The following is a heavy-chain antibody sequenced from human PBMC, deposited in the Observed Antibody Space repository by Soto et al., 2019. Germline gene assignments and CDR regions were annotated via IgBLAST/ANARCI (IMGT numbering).Heavy chain of an antibody. Sequence: GESLKISCKGSGYSFTSYWIGWVRQMPGKGLEWMGIIYPGDSDTRYSPSFQGQVTISADKPISTAYLQWSSLKASDTAMYYCARRAAADPYYYYYYMDVWGKGTTVTVSS. CDR1: GYSFTSYW. CDR2: IYPGDSDT. J-gene: IGHJ6*03. CDR3: ARRAAADPYYYYYYMDV. D-gene: IGHD6-13*01. V-gene: IGHV5-51*01.